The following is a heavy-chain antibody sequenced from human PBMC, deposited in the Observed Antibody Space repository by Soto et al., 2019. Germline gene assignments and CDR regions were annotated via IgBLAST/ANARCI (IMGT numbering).Heavy chain of an antibody. CDR1: GYTFTGYY. D-gene: IGHD3-10*01. V-gene: IGHV1-2*02. CDR3: ARSDPPMVRGVLLSYYGMEF. J-gene: IGHJ6*01. Sequence: ASVKVSCKASGYTFTGYYMHWVRQAPGQGLEWMGWINPNSGGTNYAQKFQGRVTMTRDTSISTAYMELSRLRSDDKAVYYCARSDPPMVRGVLLSYYGMEFWGQGTTVTVSS. CDR2: INPNSGGT.